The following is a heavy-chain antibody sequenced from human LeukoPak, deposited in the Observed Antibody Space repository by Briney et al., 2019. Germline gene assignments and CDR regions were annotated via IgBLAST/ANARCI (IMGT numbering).Heavy chain of an antibody. V-gene: IGHV3-20*04. CDR1: GFTFSSYG. CDR3: ARGSQVNWFDP. Sequence: GGSLRLSCAASGFTFSSYGMSWVRQAPGKGLEWVSGINWNGGSTGYADSVKGRFTISRDNAKNSPYLQMNSLRAEDTALYYCARGSQVNWFDPWGQGTLVTVSS. J-gene: IGHJ5*02. CDR2: INWNGGST.